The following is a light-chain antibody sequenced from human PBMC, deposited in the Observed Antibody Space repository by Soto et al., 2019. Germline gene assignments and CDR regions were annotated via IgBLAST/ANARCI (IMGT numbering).Light chain of an antibody. CDR1: SSNVGGNT. CDR3: STWDDSLNGPV. CDR2: SSN. V-gene: IGLV1-44*01. Sequence: QSVLTHPPSVSGTPGQRVTISCSGSSSNVGGNTVNWYQQLPGTAPKLLIYSSNQRPSGVPDRFSGSKSGTSASLAISGLQSEDEADYYCSTWDDSLNGPVFGGGTKLTVL. J-gene: IGLJ3*02.